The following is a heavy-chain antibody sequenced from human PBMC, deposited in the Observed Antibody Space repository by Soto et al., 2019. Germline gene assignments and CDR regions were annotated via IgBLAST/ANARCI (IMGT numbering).Heavy chain of an antibody. J-gene: IGHJ5*02. CDR3: ARHGGFHYYDSSGYQFNWFDP. V-gene: IGHV4-39*01. D-gene: IGHD3-22*01. Sequence: SETLSLTCTVSGGSISSSSYYWGWIRQPPGKGLEWIGGIYYSGSTYYNPSLKSRVTISVDTSKNQFSLKLSSVTAADTAVYYCARHGGFHYYDSSGYQFNWFDPWGQGTLVTVSS. CDR1: GGSISSSSYY. CDR2: IYYSGST.